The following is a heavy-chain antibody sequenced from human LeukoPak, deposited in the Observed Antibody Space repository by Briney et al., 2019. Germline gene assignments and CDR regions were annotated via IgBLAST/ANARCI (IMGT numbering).Heavy chain of an antibody. CDR1: GGSISSYY. J-gene: IGHJ6*03. CDR3: ASIRRGYSGYDYGRYYYYMDV. CDR2: IYTSGST. V-gene: IGHV4-4*09. D-gene: IGHD5-12*01. Sequence: SETLSLTCTVSGGSISSYYWSWIRQPPGKGLEWIGYIYTSGSTNYNPSLKSRVTISVDTSKNQFSLKLSSVTAADTAVYYCASIRRGYSGYDYGRYYYYMDVWGKGTTVTVS.